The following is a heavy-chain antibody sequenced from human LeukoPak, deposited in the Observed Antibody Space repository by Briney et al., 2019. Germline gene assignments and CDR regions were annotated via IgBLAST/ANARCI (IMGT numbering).Heavy chain of an antibody. D-gene: IGHD1-26*01. CDR1: GDSITSSA. CDR2: ISGSGGST. J-gene: IGHJ4*02. Sequence: ETLSLTCTVSGDSITSSAFYWGWIRQAPGKGLEWASAISGSGGSTYYADSVKGRFTISRDNSKNTLYLQMNSLRAEDTAVYYCAKDLPWEYYFDYWGQGTLVTVSS. CDR3: AKDLPWEYYFDY. V-gene: IGHV3-23*01.